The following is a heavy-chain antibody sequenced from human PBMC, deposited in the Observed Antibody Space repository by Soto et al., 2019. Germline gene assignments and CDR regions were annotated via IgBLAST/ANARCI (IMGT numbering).Heavy chain of an antibody. V-gene: IGHV3-7*03. CDR2: IKEDGSET. Sequence: EVQLVESGGGLVQPGGSLRLSCGASEFAFSNYWMTWVRQAPGKGLEWVANIKEDGSETYYVDSVKGRFTISRDNAKNSLFLHMNRLRAEDTAVYYCARGRSYRNYDDYWGQGTLVTVSS. CDR3: ARGRSYRNYDDY. J-gene: IGHJ4*02. CDR1: EFAFSNYW.